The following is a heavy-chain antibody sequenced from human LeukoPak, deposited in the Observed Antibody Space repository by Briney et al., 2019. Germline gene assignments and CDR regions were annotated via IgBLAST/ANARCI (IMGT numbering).Heavy chain of an antibody. CDR2: ISNRGAST. Sequence: QSGGSLRLSCAASGFTFSSYVMSWVRQAPGKGLEWVSGISNRGASTYYADSVQGRFTISRDNSKNTLYLQMNSLRAEDTAVYYCARAPGYYYGSGRVRYYFDYWGQGTLVTVSS. CDR1: GFTFSSYV. CDR3: ARAPGYYYGSGRVRYYFDY. V-gene: IGHV3-23*01. D-gene: IGHD3-10*01. J-gene: IGHJ4*02.